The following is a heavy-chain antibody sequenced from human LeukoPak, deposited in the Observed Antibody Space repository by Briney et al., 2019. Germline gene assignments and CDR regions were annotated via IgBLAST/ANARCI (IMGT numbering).Heavy chain of an antibody. CDR1: GYSFTTYW. V-gene: IGHV5-51*01. CDR2: IYPGDSDT. Sequence: GESLKISCQTSGYSFTTYWIGWVRQMPGKGLEWVGIIYPGDSDTRYSPSFQGQVTISADKSISTAYLQWSSLKASDTAMYYCAREGTSYYNLLHWGQGTLVTVSS. J-gene: IGHJ1*01. CDR3: AREGTSYYNLLH. D-gene: IGHD1-26*01.